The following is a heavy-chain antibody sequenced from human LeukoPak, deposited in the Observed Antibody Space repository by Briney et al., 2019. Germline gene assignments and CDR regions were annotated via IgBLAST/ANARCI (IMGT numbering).Heavy chain of an antibody. CDR2: IRYDGSDK. CDR1: GFTFSSYG. J-gene: IGHJ4*02. CDR3: AKVGVRDGHNNPFAY. D-gene: IGHD5-24*01. Sequence: PGGSLRLSCAASGFTFSSYGMHWVRQAPGKGLEWVAFIRYDGSDKHYADSVKGRFTISRDNSKNTLYLQMNSLRPEDTAVYYCAKVGVRDGHNNPFAYWGQGTLVTVSS. V-gene: IGHV3-30*02.